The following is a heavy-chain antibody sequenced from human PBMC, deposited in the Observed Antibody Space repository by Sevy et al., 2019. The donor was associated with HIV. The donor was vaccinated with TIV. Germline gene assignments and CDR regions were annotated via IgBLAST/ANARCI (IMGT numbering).Heavy chain of an antibody. V-gene: IGHV3-48*03. CDR2: ISSSGSTI. D-gene: IGHD3-3*01. Sequence: GGSLRLSCAASGFTFSSYEMNWVRQAPGKGLEWVSYISSSGSTIYYADSVKGRFAISRDNAKNSLYLQMNSLRAEETAVYYCARESPEYYDFWSGYYAYHSYYYYGMDVWGQGTTVTVSS. CDR3: ARESPEYYDFWSGYYAYHSYYYYGMDV. J-gene: IGHJ6*02. CDR1: GFTFSSYE.